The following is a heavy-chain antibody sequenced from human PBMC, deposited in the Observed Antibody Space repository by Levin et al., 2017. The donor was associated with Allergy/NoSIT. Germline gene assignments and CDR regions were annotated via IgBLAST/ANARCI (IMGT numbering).Heavy chain of an antibody. CDR3: AKDSQYSSSWQDY. D-gene: IGHD6-13*01. Sequence: PGGSLRLSCAASGFTFDDYAMHWVRQAPGKGLEWVSGISWNSGSIGYADSVKGRFTISRDNAKNSLYLQMNSLRAEDTALYYCAKDSQYSSSWQDYWGQGTLVTVSS. J-gene: IGHJ4*02. CDR1: GFTFDDYA. CDR2: ISWNSGSI. V-gene: IGHV3-9*01.